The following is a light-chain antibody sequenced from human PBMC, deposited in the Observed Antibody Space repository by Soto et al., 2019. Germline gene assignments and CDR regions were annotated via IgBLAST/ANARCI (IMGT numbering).Light chain of an antibody. CDR1: QSVSSSY. V-gene: IGKV3-20*01. J-gene: IGKJ2*01. Sequence: EIVLTQSPGTLSLSPGERATLSCRASQSVSSSYLAWYQQKPSQAPRLLIDGASSRATGIPDRFSGSGSGTDFTLTISRLEPEDFAVYYCQQNGSSPATFGQGTKLEIK. CDR3: QQNGSSPAT. CDR2: GAS.